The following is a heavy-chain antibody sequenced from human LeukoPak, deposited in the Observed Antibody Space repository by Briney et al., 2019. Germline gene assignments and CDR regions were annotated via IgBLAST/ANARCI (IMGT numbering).Heavy chain of an antibody. J-gene: IGHJ4*02. D-gene: IGHD3-22*01. V-gene: IGHV4-4*07. CDR1: GGSISSYY. CDR2: IYTSGST. Sequence: SETLSLTCTVSGGSISSYYWSWIRQPAGKGLEWIGRIYTSGSTNYNPSLKSRVTMSVDTSKNQFSLKLSSVTAADTAVYYCAGDTYYYDSSGHRFTTNFDYWGQGTLVTVSS. CDR3: AGDTYYYDSSGHRFTTNFDY.